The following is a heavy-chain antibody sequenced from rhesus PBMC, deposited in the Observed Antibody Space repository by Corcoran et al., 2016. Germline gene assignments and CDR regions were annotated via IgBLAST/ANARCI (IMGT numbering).Heavy chain of an antibody. Sequence: QLQLQESGPGLVKPSETLSLACAVSGGSFSNNYWVWIRQPPGKGLEWIGRILGSGGNTDYNPSLKSRVTISTATSKNKFSLKLTSVTAADAAVYFCARGCAGSGCPWVHIDFWGQGFLVTVSS. CDR1: GGSFSNNY. J-gene: IGHJ4*01. D-gene: IGHD2-21*01. CDR2: ILGSGGNT. CDR3: ARGCAGSGCPWVHIDF. V-gene: IGHV4-173*01.